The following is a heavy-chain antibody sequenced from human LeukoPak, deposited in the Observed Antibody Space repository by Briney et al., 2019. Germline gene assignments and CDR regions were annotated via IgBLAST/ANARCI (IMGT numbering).Heavy chain of an antibody. V-gene: IGHV1-18*01. CDR3: ARDLRGYDILTGYYRKNWFDP. Sequence: ASVKVSCKASGYTFTSYGISWVRQAPGQGLGWMGWISAYNGNTNYAQKLQGRVTMTTDTSTSTAYMELRSLRSDDTAVYYCARDLRGYDILTGYYRKNWFDPWGQGTLVTVSS. CDR1: GYTFTSYG. J-gene: IGHJ5*02. D-gene: IGHD3-9*01. CDR2: ISAYNGNT.